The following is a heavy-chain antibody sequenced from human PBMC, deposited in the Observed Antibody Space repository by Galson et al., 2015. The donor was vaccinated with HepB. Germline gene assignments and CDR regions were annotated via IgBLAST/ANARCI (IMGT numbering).Heavy chain of an antibody. D-gene: IGHD1-26*01. CDR1: GFTFSGSA. CDR3: AKLPYSGSYYEDAQYYFDN. V-gene: IGHV3-73*01. Sequence: SLRLSCAASGFTFSGSAIHWVRQASGKGPEWVGRIRSKASNYATSYVPSLKGRFSISRDNSKKTLFLQMSSLRAEDTAVYYCAKLPYSGSYYEDAQYYFDNWGQGTLVTVSS. CDR2: IRSKASNYAT. J-gene: IGHJ4*02.